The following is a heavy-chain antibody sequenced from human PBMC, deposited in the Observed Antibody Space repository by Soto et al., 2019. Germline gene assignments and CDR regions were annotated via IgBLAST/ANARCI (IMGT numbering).Heavy chain of an antibody. V-gene: IGHV3-30*18. D-gene: IGHD6-6*01. Sequence: PGGSLRLSCAASGFSLSSYGMHWDRQAPGRGLEWVTVISNDGNRKYYGESVKGRFSVSRDNDKDTLYLQMNGLRPEDTGVYYCAKDRRQLSALDMWGQGTTVTVSS. J-gene: IGHJ3*02. CDR1: GFSLSSYG. CDR3: AKDRRQLSALDM. CDR2: ISNDGNRK.